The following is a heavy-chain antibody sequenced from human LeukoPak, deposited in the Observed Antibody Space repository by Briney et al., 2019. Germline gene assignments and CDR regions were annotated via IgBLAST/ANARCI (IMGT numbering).Heavy chain of an antibody. CDR3: AGPSSSWYRGWFDP. Sequence: SETLSLTCTVSGGSISSSSYYWGWIRQPPGKGLEWIGSIYYSGSTYYNPSLKSRVTISVDTSKNQFSLKLSSVTAADTAVYYCAGPSSSWYRGWFDPWGQGTLVTVSS. J-gene: IGHJ5*02. D-gene: IGHD6-13*01. V-gene: IGHV4-39*07. CDR2: IYYSGST. CDR1: GGSISSSSYY.